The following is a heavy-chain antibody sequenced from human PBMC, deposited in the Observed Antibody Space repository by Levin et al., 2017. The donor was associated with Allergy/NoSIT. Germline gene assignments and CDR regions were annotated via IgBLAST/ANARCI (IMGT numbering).Heavy chain of an antibody. CDR2: IWYDGTKN. J-gene: IGHJ4*02. CDR3: ARDLQEGSPFNSFYFDQ. CDR1: GFTFSSYG. V-gene: IGHV3-33*01. D-gene: IGHD5-18*01. Sequence: PGGSLRLSCAASGFTFSSYGLHWVRQAPGKGLEWVAVIWYDGTKNYYADSVKGRFTISRDNSKNTLYLQMNSLRAEDSAVYYCARDLQEGSPFNSFYFDQWGQGTLVTVSS.